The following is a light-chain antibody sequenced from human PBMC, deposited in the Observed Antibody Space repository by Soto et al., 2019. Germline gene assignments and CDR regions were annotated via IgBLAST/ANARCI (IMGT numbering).Light chain of an antibody. J-gene: IGLJ1*01. CDR2: EVV. Sequence: QSVLTQPPSASGSPGQTVTISCTGTKSDIGVYDFVSWYQHHPGKAPRLIIYEVVQRPSVVPDRFSGSKSGNTASLTVSGLHAADEADYFCKSYAGSNTYVFGSGTKLTVL. CDR3: KSYAGSNTYV. CDR1: KSDIGVYDF. V-gene: IGLV2-8*01.